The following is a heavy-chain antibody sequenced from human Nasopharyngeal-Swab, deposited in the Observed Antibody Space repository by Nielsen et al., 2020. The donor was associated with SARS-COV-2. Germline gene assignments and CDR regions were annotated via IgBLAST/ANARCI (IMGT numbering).Heavy chain of an antibody. V-gene: IGHV3-30*18. D-gene: IGHD3-22*01. CDR2: ISYDGSNK. Sequence: GGSLRLSCAASGFTFSSYGMHWVRQAPGKGLEWVAVISYDGSNKYYADSVKGRFTISRDNSKNTLYLQMNSLRAEDTAVYYCAKDKLVSYYDSSGYFDYWGQGTLVTVSS. J-gene: IGHJ4*02. CDR1: GFTFSSYG. CDR3: AKDKLVSYYDSSGYFDY.